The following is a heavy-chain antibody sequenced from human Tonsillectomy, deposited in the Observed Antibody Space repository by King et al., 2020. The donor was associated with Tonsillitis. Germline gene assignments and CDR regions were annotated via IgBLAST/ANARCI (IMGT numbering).Heavy chain of an antibody. J-gene: IGHJ4*02. CDR3: ARDCSSTSCYYFDY. CDR2: ISYDGSNK. Sequence: VQLVESGGGVVQPGRSLRLSCAASGFTFSSYAMHWVRQAPGKGLEWVAVISYDGSNKDYADSVKGRLTISRDNSKKTLYLQMNSLRAEDTAVYYCARDCSSTSCYYFDYWGQGTLVTVSS. CDR1: GFTFSSYA. V-gene: IGHV3-30-3*01. D-gene: IGHD2-2*01.